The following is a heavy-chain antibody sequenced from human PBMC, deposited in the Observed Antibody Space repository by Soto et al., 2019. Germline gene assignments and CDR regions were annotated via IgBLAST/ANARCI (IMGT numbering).Heavy chain of an antibody. V-gene: IGHV4-59*04. CDR3: ARGDYYFDY. Sequence: PSETLSLTCTVSGGSLSSYYWMWIRQLPGQGLEWMGYIYHSASTSYNPSLQSRVTMSLDRSKNQFSLKLTSVTAADTAVYYCARGDYYFDYWGPGTLVTVSS. D-gene: IGHD3-16*01. CDR1: GGSLSSYY. CDR2: IYHSAST. J-gene: IGHJ4*02.